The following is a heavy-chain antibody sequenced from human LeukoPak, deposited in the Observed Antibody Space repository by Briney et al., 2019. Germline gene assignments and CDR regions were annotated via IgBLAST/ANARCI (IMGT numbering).Heavy chain of an antibody. CDR1: GYTFTSYG. CDR2: ISAYNGNT. Sequence: GASVKVSCKASGYTFTSYGISWVRQAPGQGLEWMGWISAYNGNTNYAQKLQGRVTMTTDTSTSTAYMELRSLRSDDTAVYYCARGSHSSSWGENWFDPWGQGTLVTVSS. J-gene: IGHJ5*02. CDR3: ARGSHSSSWGENWFDP. V-gene: IGHV1-18*01. D-gene: IGHD6-13*01.